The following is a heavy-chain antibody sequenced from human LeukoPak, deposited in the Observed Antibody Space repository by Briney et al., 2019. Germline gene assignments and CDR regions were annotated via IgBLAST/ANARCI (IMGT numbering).Heavy chain of an antibody. D-gene: IGHD3-3*01. J-gene: IGHJ5*02. CDR2: VYSDGRT. CDR1: GFAVSSNY. V-gene: IGHV3-53*01. CDR3: ARDNRVITIFGVVTRWWFDP. Sequence: GGSLRLSCAASGFAVSSNYMSWVRQAPGKGLEWVSIVYSDGRTFYTDSVKGRFTVSRDSSKNTLHLEMNSLRVEDTAIYYCARDNRVITIFGVVTRWWFDPWGQGPLVTVSS.